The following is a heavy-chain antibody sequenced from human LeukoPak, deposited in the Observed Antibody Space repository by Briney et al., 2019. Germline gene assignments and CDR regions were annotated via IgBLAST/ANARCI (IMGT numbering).Heavy chain of an antibody. Sequence: ASVKVSCKASGYTFIGYYMHWVRQAPGQGLEWMGWINPNTAGTKFAEKFQGRVTLTRDTSISTAYMGLSSLTSDDTAVYYCARALYYDSHGYYTDASDVWGQGTVVIVSS. D-gene: IGHD3-22*01. V-gene: IGHV1-2*02. J-gene: IGHJ3*01. CDR3: ARALYYDSHGYYTDASDV. CDR1: GYTFIGYY. CDR2: INPNTAGT.